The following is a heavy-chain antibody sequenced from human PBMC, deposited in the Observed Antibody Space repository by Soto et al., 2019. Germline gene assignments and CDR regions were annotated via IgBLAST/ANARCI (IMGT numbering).Heavy chain of an antibody. CDR3: ARGGMVIIPSATAFDY. CDR1: GGSISPYY. D-gene: IGHD3-3*01. V-gene: IGHV4-4*07. CDR2: IYASGST. J-gene: IGHJ4*02. Sequence: SETLSLTCTVSGGSISPYYWSWIRQPAGKGLEWIGRIYASGSTNYNPSLKGRVTMSVATSKHQFSLKLSSMTAAATAVYYCARGGMVIIPSATAFDYWGQGTLVTVSS.